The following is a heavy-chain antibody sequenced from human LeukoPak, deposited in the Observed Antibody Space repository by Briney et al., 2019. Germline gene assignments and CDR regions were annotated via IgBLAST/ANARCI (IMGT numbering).Heavy chain of an antibody. V-gene: IGHV3-21*01. CDR2: ISSSSSYI. Sequence: GGSLRLSCAASGFTFSNYWMGWVRQAPGKGLEWVSSISSSSSYIYYADSVKGRFTISRDNAKNSLYLQMNSLRAEDTAVYYCARDEEYYYDSSGYYYSFPLDYWGQGTLVTVSS. D-gene: IGHD3-22*01. CDR1: GFTFSNYW. J-gene: IGHJ4*02. CDR3: ARDEEYYYDSSGYYYSFPLDY.